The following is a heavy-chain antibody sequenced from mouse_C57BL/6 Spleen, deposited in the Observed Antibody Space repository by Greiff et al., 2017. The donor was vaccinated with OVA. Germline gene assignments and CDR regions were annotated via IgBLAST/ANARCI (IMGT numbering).Heavy chain of an antibody. CDR1: GYTFTSYW. V-gene: IGHV1-69*01. J-gene: IGHJ2*01. CDR3: ARSTIVTTNGFDY. CDR2: IDPSDSYT. Sequence: QVQLQQPGAELVMPGASVKLSCKASGYTFTSYWMHWVKQRPGQGLEWIGEIDPSDSYTNYNQKFKGKSTLTVDKASSTAYMQLSILTSEDSAVYYFARSTIVTTNGFDYWGQGTTLTVSS. D-gene: IGHD2-5*01.